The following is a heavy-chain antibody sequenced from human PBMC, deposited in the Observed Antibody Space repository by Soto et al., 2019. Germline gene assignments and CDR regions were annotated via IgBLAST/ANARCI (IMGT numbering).Heavy chain of an antibody. Sequence: PSETLSLTCTVSGGSVSSGSYYWTWIRQSPGKGLEWVGYIISSGSTDYNPPLKRRVTISVDSSKNEFSLKLRCVRAADTAVYYCARRRIAAAQYYFDYWGQGMLVTVSS. CDR2: IISSGST. V-gene: IGHV4-61*01. D-gene: IGHD6-13*01. CDR3: ARRRIAAAQYYFDY. J-gene: IGHJ4*02. CDR1: GGSVSSGSYY.